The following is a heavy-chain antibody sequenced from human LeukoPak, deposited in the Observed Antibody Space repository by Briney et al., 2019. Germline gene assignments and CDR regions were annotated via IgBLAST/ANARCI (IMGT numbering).Heavy chain of an antibody. CDR3: ARGPPGELWFATFDY. CDR1: GYTFTSYG. J-gene: IGHJ4*02. Sequence: ASVKVSCKASGYTFTSYGISWVRQAPGQGLEWMGWISAYNGNTNYAQKLQGRVTMTADTSTSTAYMELRSLRSDDTAVYYCARGPPGELWFATFDYWGQGTLVTVSS. D-gene: IGHD3-16*02. V-gene: IGHV1-18*01. CDR2: ISAYNGNT.